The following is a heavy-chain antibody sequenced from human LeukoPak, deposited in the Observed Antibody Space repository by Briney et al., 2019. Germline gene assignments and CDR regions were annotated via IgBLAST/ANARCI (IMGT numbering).Heavy chain of an antibody. CDR3: ARGSGYYTYFDY. D-gene: IGHD3-3*01. CDR2: IYYSGST. CDR1: GGSISSDNYY. J-gene: IGHJ4*02. V-gene: IGHV4-39*07. Sequence: SETLSLTCTVSGGSISSDNYYWGWIRQPPGKGLEFIGSIYYSGSTYYNPSLKSRVAISVDTSKNQFSLKLSSVTAADTAVYYCARGSGYYTYFDYWGQGTLVTVSS.